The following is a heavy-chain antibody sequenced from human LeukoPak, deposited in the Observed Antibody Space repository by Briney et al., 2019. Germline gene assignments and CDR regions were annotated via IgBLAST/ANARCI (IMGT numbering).Heavy chain of an antibody. Sequence: GGSLTLSCAVSGLTQSGNHMSWVRHAPGKGLGWVPGISWKSGSIVYADSVKGLFTISRDNAKNSLYLQMNSLRPEDTAVYYCAELGITMIGGVWGKGATVTISP. CDR2: ISWKSGSI. V-gene: IGHV3-9*01. CDR3: AELGITMIGGV. J-gene: IGHJ6*04. D-gene: IGHD3-10*02. CDR1: GLTQSGNH.